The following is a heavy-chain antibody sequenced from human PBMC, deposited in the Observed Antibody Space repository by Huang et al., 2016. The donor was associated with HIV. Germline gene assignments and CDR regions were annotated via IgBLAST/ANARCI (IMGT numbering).Heavy chain of an antibody. Sequence: QLQLQESGPGLVKPSETLSLTCPVSGGSIRSDNYYWGWIRQPPGKGLAWMGSIYFSGSTYHNPSLKRRVTRTVDTAKNHFSLRMRSVTAADTAVYYCARLPGSITMIRGVITDPYWGQGTLVTVSS. V-gene: IGHV4-39*02. D-gene: IGHD3-10*01. CDR1: GGSIRSDNYY. CDR3: ARLPGSITMIRGVITDPY. J-gene: IGHJ4*02. CDR2: IYFSGST.